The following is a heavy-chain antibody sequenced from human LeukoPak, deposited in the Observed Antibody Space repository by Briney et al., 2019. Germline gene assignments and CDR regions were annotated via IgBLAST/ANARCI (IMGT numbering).Heavy chain of an antibody. V-gene: IGHV4-34*01. CDR2: INHSGST. CDR3: ARVDCSGGSCYSVDY. J-gene: IGHJ4*02. D-gene: IGHD2-15*01. Sequence: TSETLSLTCAVYGGSFSGYYWSWIRQPPGKGLEWIGEINHSGSTNYNPSLKSRVTISVDTSKNQFSLKLSSVTAADTAVYYCARVDCSGGSCYSVDYWGQGTLVTVSS. CDR1: GGSFSGYY.